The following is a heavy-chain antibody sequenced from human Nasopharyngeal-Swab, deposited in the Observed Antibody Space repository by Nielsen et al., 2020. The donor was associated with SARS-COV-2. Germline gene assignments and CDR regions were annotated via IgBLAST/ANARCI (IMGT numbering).Heavy chain of an antibody. CDR2: ISGSGGGT. J-gene: IGHJ4*02. CDR3: ANPYYYDSSGYDDY. Sequence: VRQAPGKGLEWVSAISGSGGGTYYADSVKGRFTISRDNSKNTLYLQMTSLRAEDTAVYYCANPYYYDSSGYDDYWGQGTLVTVSS. V-gene: IGHV3-23*01. D-gene: IGHD3-22*01.